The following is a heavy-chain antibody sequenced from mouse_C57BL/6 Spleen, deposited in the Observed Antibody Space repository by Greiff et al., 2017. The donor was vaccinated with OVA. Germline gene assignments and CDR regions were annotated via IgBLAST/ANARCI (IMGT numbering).Heavy chain of an antibody. CDR2: IRNKANGYTT. Sequence: EVKLVESGGGLVQPGGSLSLSCAASGFTFTDYYMSWVRQPPGKALEWLGFIRNKANGYTTEYSASVKGRFTISRDNSQSILYLQMNALRAEDSATYYCARSMVTTNFDYWGQGTTLTVSS. V-gene: IGHV7-3*01. J-gene: IGHJ2*01. CDR1: GFTFTDYY. CDR3: ARSMVTTNFDY. D-gene: IGHD2-2*01.